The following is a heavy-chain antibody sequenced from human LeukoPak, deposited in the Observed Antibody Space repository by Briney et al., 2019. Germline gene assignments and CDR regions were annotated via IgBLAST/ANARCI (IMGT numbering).Heavy chain of an antibody. CDR3: ARSTAMVAFDY. D-gene: IGHD5-18*01. J-gene: IGHJ4*02. Sequence: SETLSLTCTVSGGSISSYYWSWIRQPAGKGLEWIGRIYTSGSSNYNPSLTSRVTMSADTSNKQFSLMLISVTAADTAVYYCARSTAMVAFDYWGQGTLVTVSS. CDR2: IYTSGSS. V-gene: IGHV4-4*07. CDR1: GGSISSYY.